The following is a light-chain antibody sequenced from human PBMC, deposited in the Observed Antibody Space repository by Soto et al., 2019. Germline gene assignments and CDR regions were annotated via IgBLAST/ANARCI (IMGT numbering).Light chain of an antibody. CDR1: QSVSSSY. CDR3: QQYGSSGT. CDR2: GAS. V-gene: IGKV3-20*01. J-gene: IGKJ1*01. Sequence: EIVLTHSPGTLSLSPGERATLSCRASQSVSSSYLAWYQQKPGQAPRLLIYGASNRATGIPDRFSGSGSGTDFTLTIRRLEPEDFAVYYCQQYGSSGTFGQGTKGDI.